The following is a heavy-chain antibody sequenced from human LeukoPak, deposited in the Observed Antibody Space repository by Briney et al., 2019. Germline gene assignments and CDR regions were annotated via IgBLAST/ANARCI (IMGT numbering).Heavy chain of an antibody. J-gene: IGHJ4*02. Sequence: SETLSLTCTVSGGSVSSGSYYWSWIRQPPGKGLEWIGYIYYSGSTNYNPSLKSRVTISVDTSKNQFSLKLSSVTAADTAVYCCARAPYYSHVEFYFDYWGQGTLVTVSS. V-gene: IGHV4-61*01. CDR1: GGSVSSGSYY. CDR3: ARAPYYSHVEFYFDY. D-gene: IGHD3-22*01. CDR2: IYYSGST.